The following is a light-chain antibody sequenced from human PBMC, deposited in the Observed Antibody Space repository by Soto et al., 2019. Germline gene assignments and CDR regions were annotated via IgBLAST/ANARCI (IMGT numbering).Light chain of an antibody. CDR3: SSYTSRSTQV. J-gene: IGLJ3*02. CDR1: SSDVGGYNY. CDR2: DVS. V-gene: IGLV2-14*01. Sequence: QSALTQPASVSGSPGQSITISCTGTSSDVGGYNYVSWYQQHPGKAPKLVIYDVSNRPSGVSNLFSGSKSGNTASLTISGLQAEDEADYYCSSYTSRSTQVFGGGTKLTVL.